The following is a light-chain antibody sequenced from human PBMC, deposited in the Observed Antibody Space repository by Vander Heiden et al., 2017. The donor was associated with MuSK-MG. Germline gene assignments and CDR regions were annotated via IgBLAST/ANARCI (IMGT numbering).Light chain of an antibody. V-gene: IGLV8-61*01. CDR3: ARDLGRGISV. CDR2: STN. Sequence: QTVVTQEPSFSVSPGGTVTLTCGLSSGSVSISYYPSWYQQSPGQAPRTLIYSTNGRSSGVPDRCSGSILGSKAALTSTGAQAEDEADYYCARDLGRGISVFGGGTKLTVL. J-gene: IGLJ3*02. CDR1: SGSVSISYY.